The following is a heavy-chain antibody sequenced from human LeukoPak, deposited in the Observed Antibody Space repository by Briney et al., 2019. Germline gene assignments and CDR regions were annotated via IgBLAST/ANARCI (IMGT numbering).Heavy chain of an antibody. CDR3: AKDIGVLDY. CDR1: GFTFSSYS. D-gene: IGHD3-10*01. CDR2: ITGGVGST. Sequence: GGSLRLSCAASGFTFSSYSMNWVRQAPGKGLEWVSAITGGVGSTHYADSVKGRFTISRDNSKNTLYLQMNSLRAEDTAIYYCAKDIGVLDYWGQGTLVTASS. J-gene: IGHJ4*02. V-gene: IGHV3-23*01.